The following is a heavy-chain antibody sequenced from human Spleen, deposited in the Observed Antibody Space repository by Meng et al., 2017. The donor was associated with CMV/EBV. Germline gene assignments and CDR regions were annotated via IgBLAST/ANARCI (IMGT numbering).Heavy chain of an antibody. V-gene: IGHV1-46*01. CDR1: GYTFTSYY. D-gene: IGHD6-13*01. J-gene: IGHJ4*02. CDR2: INPSGGST. CDR3: ARDLAIAAAGTMVLNY. Sequence: ASVKVSCKASGYTFTSYYMHWVRQAPGQGLEWMGIINPSGGSTSYAQKFQGRVTMTRDTSTSTVYMELSSLRSEDTAVYYCARDLAIAAAGTMVLNYWGQGTLVTVSS.